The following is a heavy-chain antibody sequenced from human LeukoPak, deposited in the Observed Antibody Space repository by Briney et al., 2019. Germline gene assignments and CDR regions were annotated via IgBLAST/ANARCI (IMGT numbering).Heavy chain of an antibody. CDR3: TRGAPGYSSSWYVPPSFDY. J-gene: IGHJ4*02. CDR2: IGTAGDT. V-gene: IGHV3-13*01. CDR1: GFTFSSYD. Sequence: GGSLRLSCAASGFTFSSYDVPWVRQATGKGLEWVSAIGTAGDTYYPGSVKGRFTISRENAKNSLYLQMNSLRAGDTAVYYCTRGAPGYSSSWYVPPSFDYWGQGTLVTVSS. D-gene: IGHD6-13*01.